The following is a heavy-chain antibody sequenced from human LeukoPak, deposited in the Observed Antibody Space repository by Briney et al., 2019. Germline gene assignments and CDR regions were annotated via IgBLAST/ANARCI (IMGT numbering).Heavy chain of an antibody. CDR2: IYYSGST. Sequence: PSETLSLTCTVSGSSISSSSYFWGWIRQPPGKGLECIGSIYYSGSTYYNPSLKSRVTISVDTSKNQLSLKLSSVTAADTAIYYCASSGWFGEASMLWGQGTLVTVSS. J-gene: IGHJ4*02. D-gene: IGHD3-10*01. V-gene: IGHV4-39*01. CDR1: GSSISSSSYF. CDR3: ASSGWFGEASML.